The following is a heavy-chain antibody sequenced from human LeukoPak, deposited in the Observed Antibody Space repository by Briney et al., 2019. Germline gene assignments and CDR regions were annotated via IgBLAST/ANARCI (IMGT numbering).Heavy chain of an antibody. D-gene: IGHD2-15*01. J-gene: IGHJ4*02. Sequence: ASVKVSCKASGYTFTGYYMHWVRQAPVQGLEWMGWINPNSGGTNYAQKFQGRVTMTRDTSISTAYMELSRLRSDDTAVYYCASTAYCSGGSCPYTNDYWGQGTLVTVSS. CDR3: ASTAYCSGGSCPYTNDY. CDR2: INPNSGGT. V-gene: IGHV1-2*02. CDR1: GYTFTGYY.